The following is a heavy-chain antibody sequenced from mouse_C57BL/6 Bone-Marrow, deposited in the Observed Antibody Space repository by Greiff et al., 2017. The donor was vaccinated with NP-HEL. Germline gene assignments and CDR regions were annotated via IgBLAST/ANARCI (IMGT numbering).Heavy chain of an antibody. CDR2: INPNNGGT. CDR1: GYTFTDYY. J-gene: IGHJ2*01. D-gene: IGHD2-3*01. V-gene: IGHV1-26*01. CDR3: ARSCDGYRYFDY. Sequence: EVQLQQSGPELVKPGASVKISCKASGYTFTDYYMNWVKQSPGQSLEWIGDINPNNGGTSYNQKFKGKATLTVDKSSSTAYMELRSLTSEDSAVYYCARSCDGYRYFDYWGQGTTLTVSS.